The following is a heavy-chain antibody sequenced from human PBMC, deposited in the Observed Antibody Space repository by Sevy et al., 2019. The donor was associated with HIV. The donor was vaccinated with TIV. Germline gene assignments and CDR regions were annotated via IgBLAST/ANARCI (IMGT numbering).Heavy chain of an antibody. CDR1: GFTFSDYY. J-gene: IGHJ6*02. CDR3: AGSRPQYYDFWSGYYQDYYGMDV. CDR2: ISSSGSTI. D-gene: IGHD3-3*01. V-gene: IGHV3-11*04. Sequence: GGSLRLSCAASGFTFSDYYMSWIRQAPGKGLEWVSYISSSGSTIYYADSVKGRFTISRDNAKNSLYLQMNSLRTEDRDVYYCAGSRPQYYDFWSGYYQDYYGMDVWGQGTTVTVSS.